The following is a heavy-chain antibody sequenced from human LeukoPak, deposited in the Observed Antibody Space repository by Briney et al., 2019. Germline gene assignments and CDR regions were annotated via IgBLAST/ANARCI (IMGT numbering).Heavy chain of an antibody. CDR1: GGSISSNTYY. Sequence: PSETLSLTCTVSGGSISSNTYYWGWIRQPPGKGLEWIGSLYYSGTTYYNPSLKSRVTISVDTSKNQFSRKLSSVTAADTAVYYCARDYCGGDCYHEHYYFDYWGQGTLVTVSS. D-gene: IGHD2-21*02. J-gene: IGHJ4*02. V-gene: IGHV4-39*07. CDR2: LYYSGTT. CDR3: ARDYCGGDCYHEHYYFDY.